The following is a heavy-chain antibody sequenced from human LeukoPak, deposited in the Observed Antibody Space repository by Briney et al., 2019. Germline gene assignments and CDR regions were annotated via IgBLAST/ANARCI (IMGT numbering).Heavy chain of an antibody. CDR2: INRGGDST. V-gene: IGHV3-23*01. CDR1: GFTFNSFY. J-gene: IGHJ4*02. Sequence: GGSLSLSCAASGFTFNSFYMSWVRQAPGKGLEWVSSINRGGDSTYYADSVKGRFTISRDNSKNTLYLQLNSLRAADTAVYYCVKDETGSSWYNWGQGTLVTVSS. CDR3: VKDETGSSWYN. D-gene: IGHD6-13*01.